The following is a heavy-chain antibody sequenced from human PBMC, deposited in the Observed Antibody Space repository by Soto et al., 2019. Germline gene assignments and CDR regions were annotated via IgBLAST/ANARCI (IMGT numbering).Heavy chain of an antibody. J-gene: IGHJ5*02. CDR1: GDSISSVTYY. V-gene: IGHV4-30-2*01. CDR3: ARAYGAAAGPWFDP. CDR2: IYHSGST. D-gene: IGHD6-13*01. Sequence: PSETLSLTCTVSGDSISSVTYYWSWIRQHPGKGLEWIGYIYHSGSTYYNPSLKSRVTISVDRSKNQFSLKLSSVTAADTAVYYCARAYGAAAGPWFDPWGQGTLVTVSS.